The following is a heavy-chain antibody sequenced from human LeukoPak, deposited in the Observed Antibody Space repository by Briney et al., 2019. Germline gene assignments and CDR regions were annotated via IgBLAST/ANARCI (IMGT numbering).Heavy chain of an antibody. CDR1: GGSISSGGYY. CDR3: ARDGVNGNYGMDV. CDR2: VYYSGST. D-gene: IGHD2-8*01. V-gene: IGHV4-31*03. Sequence: PSETLSLTCTVSGGSISSGGYYWSWIRHHPGKGLEWIGYVYYSGSTYYNPSLKSRVTISVDTSKNQFSLKLSSVTAADTAVYYCARDGVNGNYGMDVWGQGTTVTVSS. J-gene: IGHJ6*02.